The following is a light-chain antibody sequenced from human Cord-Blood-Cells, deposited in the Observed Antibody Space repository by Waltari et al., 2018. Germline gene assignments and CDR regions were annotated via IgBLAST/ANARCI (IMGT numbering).Light chain of an antibody. CDR2: GVS. J-gene: IGLJ3*02. V-gene: IGLV2-11*01. Sequence: QSALTQPRSVSGSPGQSVTISCTGTSSDVGGYNYVSWYQQHPGKAPQLMIYGVSKRPSGVPDRFSGAKSGNTASLTISGLQAEDEADYYCCSYAGSYTPWVFGGGTKLTVL. CDR3: CSYAGSYTPWV. CDR1: SSDVGGYNY.